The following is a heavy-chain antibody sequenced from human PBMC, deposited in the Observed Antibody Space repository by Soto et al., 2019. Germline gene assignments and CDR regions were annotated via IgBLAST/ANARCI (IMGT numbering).Heavy chain of an antibody. J-gene: IGHJ4*02. CDR1: GGSFSGYY. Sequence: PSETLSLTCAVYGGSFSGYYWSWIRQPPGKGLEWIGEINHSGSTNYNPSLKSRVTISVDTSKNQFSLKLSSVTAADTAVYYCARGVLDIVATITYYFDYWGQGTLVTVSS. V-gene: IGHV4-34*01. CDR2: INHSGST. D-gene: IGHD5-12*01. CDR3: ARGVLDIVATITYYFDY.